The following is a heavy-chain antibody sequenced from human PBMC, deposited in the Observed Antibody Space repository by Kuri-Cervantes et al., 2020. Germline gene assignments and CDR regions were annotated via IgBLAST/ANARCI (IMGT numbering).Heavy chain of an antibody. J-gene: IGHJ6*03. Sequence: GESLKISCAASGLTFSNYVMSWVRQAPGKGLEWVSDISGTGVTSHYADSVKGRFIISRDTSKNTVYLQMDSLRAEDTAVYYCAKRDNNYNYYMDVWGKGTTVTVSS. CDR3: AKRDNNYNYYMDV. V-gene: IGHV3-23*01. CDR2: ISGTGVTS. D-gene: IGHD5-24*01. CDR1: GLTFSNYV.